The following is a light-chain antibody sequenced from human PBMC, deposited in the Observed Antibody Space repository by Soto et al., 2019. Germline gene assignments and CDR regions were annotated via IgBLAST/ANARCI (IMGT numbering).Light chain of an antibody. CDR2: EVS. V-gene: IGLV2-14*01. Sequence: QSALTQPASVSGSPGQSITISCTGTSSDVGGYNYVSWYQLHPGKAPKLMIFEVSNRPSGVSNRFSGSKSGNTASLTISGLRAEDEADYYCSSYTSSGTVIFAGGTKVTVL. J-gene: IGLJ2*01. CDR1: SSDVGGYNY. CDR3: SSYTSSGTVI.